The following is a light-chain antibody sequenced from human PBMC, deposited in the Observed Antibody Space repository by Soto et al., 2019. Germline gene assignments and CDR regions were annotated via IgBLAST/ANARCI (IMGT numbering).Light chain of an antibody. V-gene: IGLV2-14*01. CDR3: SSYTTTSTLGV. Sequence: QSALTQPASVSGSPGQSITLSCSGSSSDVGASNYVSWYQQHPGKAPNLILYEVSNRPSGVSNRFSGSKSGNTASLTISGLQADDEADYYCSSYTTTSTLGVFGGGTQLTVL. CDR1: SSDVGASNY. CDR2: EVS. J-gene: IGLJ3*02.